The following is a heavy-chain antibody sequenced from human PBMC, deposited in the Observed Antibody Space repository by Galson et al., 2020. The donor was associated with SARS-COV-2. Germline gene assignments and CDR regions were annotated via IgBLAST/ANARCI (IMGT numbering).Heavy chain of an antibody. J-gene: IGHJ5*02. D-gene: IGHD3-22*01. CDR2: FDPEDGET. CDR3: ATGLPCYDSSGYYGSSRFDP. Sequence: ASVKVSCKVSGYTLTELSMHWVRQAPGKGLEWMGGFDPEDGETIYAQKFQGRVTMTEDTSTDTAYMELSSLSSEDTAVSYCATGLPCYDSSGYYGSSRFDPWGQGTLVTVSS. CDR1: GYTLTELS. V-gene: IGHV1-24*01.